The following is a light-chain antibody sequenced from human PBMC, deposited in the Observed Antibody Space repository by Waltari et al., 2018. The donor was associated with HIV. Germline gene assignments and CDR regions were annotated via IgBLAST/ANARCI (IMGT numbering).Light chain of an antibody. CDR2: GAS. CDR1: QTILTS. Sequence: DIRMTQSPSSLSASTGDRITITCRASQTILTSLNWFQQKQGKAPQLLIYGASTLQPGVSSRFSGRASGSDFTLTISSLQPEDYATYYCQQTYIIPLTFGPGTKV. J-gene: IGKJ3*01. V-gene: IGKV1-39*01. CDR3: QQTYIIPLT.